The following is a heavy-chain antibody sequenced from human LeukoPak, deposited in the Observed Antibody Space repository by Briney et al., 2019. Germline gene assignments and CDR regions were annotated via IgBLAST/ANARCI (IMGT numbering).Heavy chain of an antibody. CDR3: ARPYYYGSGNYYNWYLDL. V-gene: IGHV4-59*01. D-gene: IGHD3-10*01. CDR1: GDSINNYY. J-gene: IGHJ2*01. Sequence: PSGTLSLTCTVSGDSINNYYWSWIRQPPGKGLEYIGYIYYSGSTNCNPSLKSRVTMSVDTSKNQFSLKLSSVTVADTAVYYCARPYYYGSGNYYNWYLDLWGRGTLVTVSS. CDR2: IYYSGST.